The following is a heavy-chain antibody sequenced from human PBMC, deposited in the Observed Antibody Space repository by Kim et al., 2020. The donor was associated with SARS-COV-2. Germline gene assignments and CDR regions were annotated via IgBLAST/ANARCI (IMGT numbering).Heavy chain of an antibody. CDR1: GFTFSTYN. Sequence: GGSLRLSCAASGFTFSTYNMNWVRQAPGKGLEWVSSISSSSSYIDYADSVKGRFTISRDNAKNSLYLQMNSLRAEDTAVYYCAKTGIDISCWYSGWFDPWGQGTLVTVSS. V-gene: IGHV3-21*01. CDR3: AKTGIDISCWYSGWFDP. D-gene: IGHD6-19*01. CDR2: ISSSSSYI. J-gene: IGHJ5*02.